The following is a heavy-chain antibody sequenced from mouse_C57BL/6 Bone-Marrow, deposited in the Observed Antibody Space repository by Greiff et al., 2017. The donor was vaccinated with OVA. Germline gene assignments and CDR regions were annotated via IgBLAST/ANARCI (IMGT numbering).Heavy chain of an antibody. J-gene: IGHJ1*03. V-gene: IGHV5-2*01. CDR1: EYEFPSHD. CDR2: INSDGGST. D-gene: IGHD1-1*01. Sequence: EVQVVESGGGLVQPGESLKLSCESNEYEFPSHDMSWVRKTPEKRLELVAAINSDGGSTYYPDTMERRFIISRDNTKKTLYLQMSSLRSEDTALYYCARRIITTVVARYWYFDVWGTGTTVTVSS. CDR3: ARRIITTVVARYWYFDV.